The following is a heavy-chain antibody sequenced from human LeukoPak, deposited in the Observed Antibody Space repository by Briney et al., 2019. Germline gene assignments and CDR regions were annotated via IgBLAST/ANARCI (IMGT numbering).Heavy chain of an antibody. V-gene: IGHV3-13*01. CDR1: GFTFSNYD. J-gene: IGHJ4*02. Sequence: GGSLRLSCATSGFTFSNYDMHWVRQGTGKGLEWVSAIDTAGDTYYPGSVKGRFTISRENGKNSSYLQMNSLKAGDTAVYYCARVSSGGGESTYFDYWGQGTLVTVSS. D-gene: IGHD3-16*01. CDR3: ARVSSGGGESTYFDY. CDR2: IDTAGDT.